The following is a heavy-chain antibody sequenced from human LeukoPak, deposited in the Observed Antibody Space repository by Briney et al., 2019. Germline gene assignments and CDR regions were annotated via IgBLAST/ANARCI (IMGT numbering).Heavy chain of an antibody. CDR1: GFTFDDYA. V-gene: IGHV3-9*01. CDR2: ISWNSGSI. CDR3: AKDFLYYDSSGSFDY. D-gene: IGHD3-22*01. J-gene: IGHJ4*02. Sequence: GGSLRLSCAASGFTFDDYAMHWVRQAPGKGLEWVSGISWNSGSIGYADSVKGRFTISRGNAKNSLYLQMNSLRAEDTALYYCAKDFLYYDSSGSFDYWGQGTLVTVSS.